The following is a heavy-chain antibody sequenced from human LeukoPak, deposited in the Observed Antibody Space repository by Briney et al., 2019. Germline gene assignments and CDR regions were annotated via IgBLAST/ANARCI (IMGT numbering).Heavy chain of an antibody. CDR3: TGTVVTFWGYFDY. CDR2: IKSETDGGTT. CDR1: GFTFSNAW. J-gene: IGHJ4*02. Sequence: PGGSLRLSCAASGFTFSNAWMSWVRQAPGKGLEWLGRIKSETDGGTTDYAAPVKGRFTISRDDSKNTLYLQMNSLKTEDTAVYYCTGTVVTFWGYFDYWGQGTLVTVSS. V-gene: IGHV3-15*01. D-gene: IGHD2-21*02.